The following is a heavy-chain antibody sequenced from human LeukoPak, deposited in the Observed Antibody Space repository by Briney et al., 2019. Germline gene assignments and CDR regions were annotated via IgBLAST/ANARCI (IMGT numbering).Heavy chain of an antibody. V-gene: IGHV3-21*01. Sequence: GGSLRLSCAASGCTFSSYSMNWVRKAPGKGLEWVSCISNTNSYIYYADSVKGRFTISRDNAKNSLYLQMNSLRAEDTAVYYCARDAFDIWGQGTMVTVSS. CDR2: ISNTNSYI. CDR3: ARDAFDI. J-gene: IGHJ3*02. CDR1: GCTFSSYS.